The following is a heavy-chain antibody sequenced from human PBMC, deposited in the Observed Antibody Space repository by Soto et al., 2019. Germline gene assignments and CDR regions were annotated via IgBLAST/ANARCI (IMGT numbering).Heavy chain of an antibody. CDR1: GFTFSNYA. CDR3: AKDYSSSSIWRPYFDY. Sequence: GGSLRLSCAASGFTFSNYAMTWVRQAAGKGLEWVSGLSGSGDSTYYADSVKGRFTVSRDNSKNTLFLQMSNLRADDTAVYYCAKDYSSSSIWRPYFDYWGQGTLVTVYS. V-gene: IGHV3-23*01. CDR2: LSGSGDST. J-gene: IGHJ4*02. D-gene: IGHD6-6*01.